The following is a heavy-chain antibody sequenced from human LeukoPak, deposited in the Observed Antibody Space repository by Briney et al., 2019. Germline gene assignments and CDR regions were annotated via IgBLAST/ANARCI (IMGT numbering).Heavy chain of an antibody. CDR3: ASSSSGWYGPRPYYFDY. J-gene: IGHJ4*02. V-gene: IGHV3-64*01. CDR2: ISSNGGST. D-gene: IGHD6-19*01. CDR1: GFTFSSYA. Sequence: GGSLRLSCAASGFTFSSYAMHWVRQAPGKGLEYVSAISSNGGSTYYANSVKGRFAISRDNSKNTLYLQMGSLRAEDMAVYYCASSSSGWYGPRPYYFDYWGQGTLVTVSS.